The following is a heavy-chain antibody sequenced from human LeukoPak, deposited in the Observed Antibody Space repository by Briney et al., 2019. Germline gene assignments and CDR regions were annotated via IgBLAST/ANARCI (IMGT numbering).Heavy chain of an antibody. CDR3: ASHDYSNYDYYYYYMDV. D-gene: IGHD4-11*01. CDR1: GGTLSSYA. V-gene: IGHV1-69*05. J-gene: IGHJ6*03. CDR2: IIPIFGTA. Sequence: GASVKVSCKASGGTLSSYAISWVRQAPGQGLEWMGGIIPIFGTANYAQKFQGRVTITTDESTSTAYMELSSLRSEDTAVYYCASHDYSNYDYYYYYMDVWGKGTTVTVSS.